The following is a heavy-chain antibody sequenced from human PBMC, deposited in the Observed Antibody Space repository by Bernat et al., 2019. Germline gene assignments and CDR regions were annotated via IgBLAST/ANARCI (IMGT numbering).Heavy chain of an antibody. CDR3: ARRRSTMGSCGFDS. D-gene: IGHD3-10*01. J-gene: IGHJ5*01. CDR1: GYNFLNYW. V-gene: IGHV5-10-1*03. Sequence: EVQLVQSGAEVKKPGESLTISCQASGYNFLNYWITWVRQVPGKGLEWMGRLDPSDSYTTYSPAFEGHVTISADKSINTAYVKWGRLKSSDSGIYFCARRRSTMGSCGFDSWGQGTLVTVSS. CDR2: LDPSDSYT.